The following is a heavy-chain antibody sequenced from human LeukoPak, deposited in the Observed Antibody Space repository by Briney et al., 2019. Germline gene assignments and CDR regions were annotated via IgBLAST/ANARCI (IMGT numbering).Heavy chain of an antibody. CDR3: ASTRYCISTSCYFDY. J-gene: IGHJ4*02. V-gene: IGHV4-59*01. CDR2: IYYSGST. Sequence: PSETLSLTGTVCGGSISNDYVSWLRQPRGKGLEWIGYIYYSGSTKYNPSLKSRVTIPVDTSRNQFSLELSSASAADTAVYYYASTRYCISTSCYFDYGGQGTL. CDR1: GGSISNDY. D-gene: IGHD2-2*01.